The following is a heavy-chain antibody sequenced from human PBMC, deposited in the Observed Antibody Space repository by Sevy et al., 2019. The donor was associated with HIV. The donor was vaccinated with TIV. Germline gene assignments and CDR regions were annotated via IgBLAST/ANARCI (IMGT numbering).Heavy chain of an antibody. J-gene: IGHJ6*02. D-gene: IGHD3-3*01. CDR3: AKLGEWLFMPNYYYGMDV. CDR2: ISFDGSNK. V-gene: IGHV3-30*18. CDR1: GFIFSNYG. Sequence: GGSLRLSCAASGFIFSNYGMEWVRQAPGKGLEWVAVISFDGSNKYYADSVKGRFTISRDNSKNTVYLQMNSLRTEDTALDYGAKLGEWLFMPNYYYGMDVWGQGTTVTVSS.